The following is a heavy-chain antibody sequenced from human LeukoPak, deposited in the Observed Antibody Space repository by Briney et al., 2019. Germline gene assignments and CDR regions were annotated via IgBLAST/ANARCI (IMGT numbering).Heavy chain of an antibody. V-gene: IGHV3-21*01. CDR2: ISSGSIYK. J-gene: IGHJ3*02. CDR3: ARINWNHAFDI. Sequence: TGGSLRLSCAASGFTFSSYSMIWVRQAPGKGLEWVSSISSGSIYKYYADSMKGRFTISRDNAKNSLYLQMNSLRAEDMAVYYCARINWNHAFDIWGQGTMVTVSS. CDR1: GFTFSSYS. D-gene: IGHD1-1*01.